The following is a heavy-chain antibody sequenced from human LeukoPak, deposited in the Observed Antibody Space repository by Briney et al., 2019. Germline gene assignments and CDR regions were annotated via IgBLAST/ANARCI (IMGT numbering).Heavy chain of an antibody. J-gene: IGHJ4*02. Sequence: SETLSPTCTVSGGSISSYYWSWIRQPAGKGLEWIGRIYSTGSTNYNPSLKSRVTMSVDTSKNQFSLRLRSVTAADTAVYYCARQIASAGTAGFDFWGQGALVTVSS. CDR2: IYSTGST. CDR1: GGSISSYY. V-gene: IGHV4-4*07. CDR3: ARQIASAGTAGFDF. D-gene: IGHD6-13*01.